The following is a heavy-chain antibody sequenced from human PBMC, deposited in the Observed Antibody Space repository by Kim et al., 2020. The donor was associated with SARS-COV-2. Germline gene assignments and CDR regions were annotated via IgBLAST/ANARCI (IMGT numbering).Heavy chain of an antibody. J-gene: IGHJ4*02. V-gene: IGHV4-39*01. D-gene: IGHD2-2*01. CDR3: ARLCSSTSCHLDY. Sequence: PSLKRRVTISVGTSKKQISLKLSSVTATDTAVYFCARLCSSTSCHLDYWGQGTLVTVSS.